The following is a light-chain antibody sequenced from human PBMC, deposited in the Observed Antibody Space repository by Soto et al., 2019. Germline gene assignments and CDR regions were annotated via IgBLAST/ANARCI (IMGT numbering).Light chain of an antibody. Sequence: DIVMTQSPDSLAVSLGERATINCKSSQSVLSSSNNKDYLAWYHQKPGQPPKLLISWASTRESGVPDRFSGSGSGTDFTLTISSLQAEDVAVYYCQQYYSSPLTFGGGTKVAIK. V-gene: IGKV4-1*01. CDR2: WAS. CDR1: QSVLSSSNNKDY. CDR3: QQYYSSPLT. J-gene: IGKJ4*01.